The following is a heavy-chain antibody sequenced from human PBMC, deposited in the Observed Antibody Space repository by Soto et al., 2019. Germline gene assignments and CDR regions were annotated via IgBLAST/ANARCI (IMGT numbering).Heavy chain of an antibody. CDR2: ISGSGGST. CDR3: AKARTIAVAGSYFDY. V-gene: IGHV3-23*01. D-gene: IGHD6-19*01. CDR1: GFTFSSYA. J-gene: IGHJ4*02. Sequence: PGGSLRLSCAASGFTFSSYAMSWVRQAPGKGLEWVSAISGSGGSTYYADSVKGRFTISRDNSKNTLYLQMNSLRAEDTAVYYCAKARTIAVAGSYFDYWGQGTLVTVSS.